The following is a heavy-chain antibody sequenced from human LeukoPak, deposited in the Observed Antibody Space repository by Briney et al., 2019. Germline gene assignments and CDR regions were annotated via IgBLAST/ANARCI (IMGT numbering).Heavy chain of an antibody. CDR2: ISSSSTYI. CDR3: ARAENSGSGGLDP. Sequence: PGGSLRLSCAASQFTFSSYSMNWVRQAPGKGLEWVSSISSSSTYIYYADSVKGRFTISRDNAKNSLYLDMSSLRADDTAVYYCARAENSGSGGLDPWGQGTLVTVSS. CDR1: QFTFSSYS. J-gene: IGHJ5*02. V-gene: IGHV3-21*01. D-gene: IGHD2-15*01.